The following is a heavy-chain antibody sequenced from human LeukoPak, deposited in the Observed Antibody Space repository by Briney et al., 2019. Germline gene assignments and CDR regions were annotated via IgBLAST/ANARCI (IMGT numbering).Heavy chain of an antibody. CDR3: ARARGRIAAAGTPEYSQH. J-gene: IGHJ1*01. D-gene: IGHD6-13*01. Sequence: SETLSLTCTVSGGSISSYYWSWIRQPPGKGLEWIGYIYYSGSTNYNPSLKSRVTISVDTSKNQFSLKLSSVTAADTAVYYCARARGRIAAAGTPEYSQHWGQGTLVTVSS. CDR2: IYYSGST. V-gene: IGHV4-59*01. CDR1: GGSISSYY.